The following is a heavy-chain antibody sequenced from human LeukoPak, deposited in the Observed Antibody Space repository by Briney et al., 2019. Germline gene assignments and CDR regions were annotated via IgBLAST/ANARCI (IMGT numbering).Heavy chain of an antibody. V-gene: IGHV4-34*01. Sequence: SETLSLTCAVYGGSFGGYYWSWIRQPPGKGLEWIGEINHSGSTNYNPSLKSRVTISVDTSKNQFSLKLSSVTAADTAVYYCARGPLWFGELLYSWGQGNPGHRLL. D-gene: IGHD3-10*01. CDR3: ARGPLWFGELLYS. CDR2: INHSGST. J-gene: IGHJ5*01. CDR1: GGSFGGYY.